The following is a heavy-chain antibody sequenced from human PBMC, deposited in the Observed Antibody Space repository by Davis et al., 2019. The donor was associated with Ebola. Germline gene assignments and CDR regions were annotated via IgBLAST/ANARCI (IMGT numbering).Heavy chain of an antibody. D-gene: IGHD4-17*01. J-gene: IGHJ4*02. Sequence: PGGSLRLSCAASGFTFSSYWMHWVRQAPGKGLAWVSRINSDGSSTSYADSVKGRFTISRDNSKNTLYLQMNSLRAEDTAVYYCARDRGLRRQYYFDYWGQGTLVTVSS. CDR2: INSDGSST. CDR3: ARDRGLRRQYYFDY. CDR1: GFTFSSYW. V-gene: IGHV3-74*01.